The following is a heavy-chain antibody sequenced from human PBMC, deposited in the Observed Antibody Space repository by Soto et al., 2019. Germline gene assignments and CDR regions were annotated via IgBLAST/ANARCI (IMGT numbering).Heavy chain of an antibody. V-gene: IGHV3-15*07. CDR2: IKSKLDGETI. CDR3: TPVALKYNSDWYEFSD. D-gene: IGHD6-19*01. CDR1: GFTFSNVW. Sequence: EVQLVESGGGLVKPGGSLRLSCAASGFTFSNVWMNWVRQAPGKGLEWVGRIKSKLDGETIDYAAPVKGRFTISRDDSKNMLYLQMNSLKTEDTGVYYGTPVALKYNSDWYEFSDWGQGTLVTVSS. J-gene: IGHJ4*02.